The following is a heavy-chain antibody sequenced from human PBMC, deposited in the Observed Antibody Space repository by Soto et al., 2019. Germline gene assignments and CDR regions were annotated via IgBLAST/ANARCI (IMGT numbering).Heavy chain of an antibody. CDR3: ARASMVTDYYYYGMDV. J-gene: IGHJ6*02. CDR1: GFTFSSYA. Sequence: QVQLVESGGGVVQPGRSLRLSCAASGFTFSSYAMHWVRQAPGKGLEWVAVISYDGSNNYYADSVKGRFTISRDNSKNTLYLQMNSLRAEDTAVYYCARASMVTDYYYYGMDVWGQGTTVTVSS. CDR2: ISYDGSNN. V-gene: IGHV3-30-3*01. D-gene: IGHD4-17*01.